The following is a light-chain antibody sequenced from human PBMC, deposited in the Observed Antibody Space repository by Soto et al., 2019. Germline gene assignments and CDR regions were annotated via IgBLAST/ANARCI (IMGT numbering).Light chain of an antibody. J-gene: IGLJ2*01. V-gene: IGLV2-14*01. CDR1: SSDVGGYNY. Sequence: QSVLTQPASVSGSPGQSITISCTGTSSDVGGYNYVSWYQQHPGKAPKLMIYDVSNRPSGVSNRFSGSKSGNTASLTISGLQDEDEADYYCSSYTSSSDVVFGGGTKLTVL. CDR3: SSYTSSSDVV. CDR2: DVS.